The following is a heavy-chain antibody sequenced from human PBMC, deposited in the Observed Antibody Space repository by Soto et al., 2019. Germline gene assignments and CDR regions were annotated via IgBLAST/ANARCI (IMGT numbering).Heavy chain of an antibody. CDR1: GGTFSSYA. V-gene: IGHV1-69*01. CDR2: IIPIFGTA. CDR3: ARGASWGFGVAEDAFDI. D-gene: IGHD3-10*01. J-gene: IGHJ3*02. Sequence: QVQLVQSGAEVKKPGSSVKVSCKASGGTFSSYAISWVRQAPGQGLEWMGGIIPIFGTANYAQKLKGRVTITADESTSTAYMELSSLRSEDTAVYYCARGASWGFGVAEDAFDILGQGTMVTVSS.